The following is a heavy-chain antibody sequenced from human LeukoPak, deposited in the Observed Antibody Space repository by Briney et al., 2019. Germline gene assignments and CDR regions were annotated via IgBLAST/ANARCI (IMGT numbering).Heavy chain of an antibody. CDR2: IYYSGST. Sequence: SETLSLTCTVSGGSISSSSYYWGWIRQPPGKGLEWIGCIYYSGSTYYNPSLKSRVTISVDTSKNQFSLKLSSVTAADTAVYYCAILVGAAVSDAFDIWGQGTMVTVSS. CDR1: GGSISSSSYY. J-gene: IGHJ3*02. V-gene: IGHV4-39*01. CDR3: AILVGAAVSDAFDI. D-gene: IGHD1-26*01.